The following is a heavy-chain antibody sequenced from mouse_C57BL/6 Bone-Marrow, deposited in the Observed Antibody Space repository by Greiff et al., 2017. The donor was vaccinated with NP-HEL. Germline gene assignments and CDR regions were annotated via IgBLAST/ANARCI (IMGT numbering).Heavy chain of an antibody. V-gene: IGHV7-3*01. CDR1: GFTFTDYY. CDR3: ARYEIYGSSYRWYFDV. D-gene: IGHD1-1*01. CDR2: IRNKANGYTT. J-gene: IGHJ1*03. Sequence: EVKLMESGGGLVQPGGSLSLSCAASGFTFTDYYMSWVRQPPGKALEWLGFIRNKANGYTTEYSASVKGRFTISRDNSQSILYLQMNALRAEDSATYYCARYEIYGSSYRWYFDVWGTGTTVTVSS.